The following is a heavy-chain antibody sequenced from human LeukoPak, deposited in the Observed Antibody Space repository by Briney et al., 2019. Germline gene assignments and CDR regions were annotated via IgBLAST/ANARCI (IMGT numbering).Heavy chain of an antibody. J-gene: IGHJ4*02. Sequence: ASVKVSCKASGGTFSSYAISWVRQAPGQGLEWMGGIIPIFGTANYAQKLQGRVTMTTDTSTSTAYMELRSLRSDDTAVYYCARDPEPEDIVVVVAANDYWGQGTLVTVSS. CDR1: GGTFSSYA. CDR2: IIPIFGTA. CDR3: ARDPEPEDIVVVVAANDY. D-gene: IGHD2-15*01. V-gene: IGHV1-69*05.